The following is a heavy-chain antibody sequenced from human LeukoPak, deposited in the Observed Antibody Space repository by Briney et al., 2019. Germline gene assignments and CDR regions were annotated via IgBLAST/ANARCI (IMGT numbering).Heavy chain of an antibody. V-gene: IGHV3-23*01. CDR2: TSSSDDGK. D-gene: IGHD3-9*01. CDR1: GFSLSSYA. J-gene: IGHJ4*02. Sequence: PGGSLRLSCTVSGFSLSSYAMSWVRRAPGKGLEWVSATSSSDDGKYYADSVRGRFTISRDNSRNTMYLQMNSLRAEDAAVYYCAKGVLSFRYFDYWGQGTLVTVSS. CDR3: AKGVLSFRYFDY.